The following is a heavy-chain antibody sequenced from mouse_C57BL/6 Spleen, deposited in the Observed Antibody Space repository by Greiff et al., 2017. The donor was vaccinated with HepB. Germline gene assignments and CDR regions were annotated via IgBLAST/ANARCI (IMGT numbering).Heavy chain of an antibody. D-gene: IGHD3-1*01. CDR2: FCTGSGSI. J-gene: IGHJ4*01. V-gene: IGHV1-62-2*01. CDR3: ARHEISGPYYAIDY. CDR1: GYTFTEYT. Sequence: VQLMESGAELVKPGASVKLSCKASGYTFTEYTIHWVKQRPGQGLEWIGWFCTGSGSIKYNEKFKDKATLTADKSSSTVYMEMSRLTSEDSAVYFCARHEISGPYYAIDYWGQGTSLTVSS.